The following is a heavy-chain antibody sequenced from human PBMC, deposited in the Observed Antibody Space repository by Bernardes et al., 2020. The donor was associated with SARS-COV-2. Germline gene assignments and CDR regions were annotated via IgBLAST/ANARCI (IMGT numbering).Heavy chain of an antibody. CDR2: IYSGGST. J-gene: IGHJ6*03. D-gene: IGHD4-4*01. CDR1: GFTVSSNY. V-gene: IGHV3-53*04. Sequence: GGSLRLSCAASGFTVSSNYMSWVRQAPGKGLEWVSVIYSGGSTYYADSVKGRFTISRHNSKNTLYLQMNSLRAEDTAVYYCARHDYSNYVRADYYYYMDVWGKGTTVTVSS. CDR3: ARHDYSNYVRADYYYYMDV.